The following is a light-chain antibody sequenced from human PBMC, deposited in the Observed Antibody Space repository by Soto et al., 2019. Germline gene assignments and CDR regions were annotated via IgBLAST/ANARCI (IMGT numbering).Light chain of an antibody. CDR2: GAS. J-gene: IGKJ1*01. CDR3: QQYNNWPRGT. V-gene: IGKV3-15*01. Sequence: EIVMTQSPATLSLSPGERATLSCRASQSVSSNLAWYQHKPGQAPRLLMYGASTRATGIPARFSGSGSGTEFTLTISSLQSEDFAVYYCQQYNNWPRGTFGQGTKVDIK. CDR1: QSVSSN.